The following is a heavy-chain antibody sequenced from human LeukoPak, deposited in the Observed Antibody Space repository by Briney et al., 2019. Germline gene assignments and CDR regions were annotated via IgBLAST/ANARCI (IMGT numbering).Heavy chain of an antibody. CDR2: ISGYQGST. Sequence: ASVKVSCKASGYTFTNYGITWVRQAPGQGLEWMGWISGYQGSTKYAQNFQGRVTMTIDTSTSTAYMDLRSLRSDDTAVYYCARVNDFWSGYYLDYWGQGTLVTVSS. J-gene: IGHJ4*02. CDR1: GYTFTNYG. D-gene: IGHD3-3*01. CDR3: ARVNDFWSGYYLDY. V-gene: IGHV1-18*01.